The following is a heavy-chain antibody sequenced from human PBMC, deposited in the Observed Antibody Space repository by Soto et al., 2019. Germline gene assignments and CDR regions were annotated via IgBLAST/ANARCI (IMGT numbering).Heavy chain of an antibody. Sequence: ASVKVSCKASGYTFTTYGMNWVPQAPGQGLEWMGWFNTYTGNPTYAQGFTGRFVFSMDTSASTAYLQISSLKAADTAVYYCASGTIYHSCGMDVWGQGKMVTVSS. J-gene: IGHJ6*02. D-gene: IGHD2-2*01. CDR1: GYTFTTYG. CDR2: FNTYTGNP. CDR3: ASGTIYHSCGMDV. V-gene: IGHV7-4-1*02.